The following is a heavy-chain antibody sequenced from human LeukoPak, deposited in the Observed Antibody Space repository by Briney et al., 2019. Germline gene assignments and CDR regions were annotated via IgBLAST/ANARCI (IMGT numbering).Heavy chain of an antibody. D-gene: IGHD3-22*01. CDR2: TTPIFGSA. Sequence: SVNVSCKASGGTFSNHAVSWVRQAPGQGLEWMGGTTPIFGSANYAQKFQGRVTIATDESTSTAYMELSSLRSEDTAVYYCARAPFYFDSSGYSMDAFDIWGQGTMVTVSS. CDR1: GGTFSNHA. CDR3: ARAPFYFDSSGYSMDAFDI. V-gene: IGHV1-69*05. J-gene: IGHJ3*02.